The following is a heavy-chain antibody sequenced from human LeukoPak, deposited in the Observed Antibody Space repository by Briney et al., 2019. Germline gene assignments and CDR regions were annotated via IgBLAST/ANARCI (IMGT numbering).Heavy chain of an antibody. CDR2: INPNSGGT. CDR1: GYTFTGYY. J-gene: IGHJ5*02. D-gene: IGHD2-15*01. Sequence: ASVKVSCKASGYTFTGYYMHWVRQAPGQGLEWMGWINPNSGGTNYAQKFQGRVTMTRDTSIGTAYMELSRLRSDDTAVYYCARAEIIVANTLKFDPWGQGTLVTVSS. V-gene: IGHV1-2*02. CDR3: ARAEIIVANTLKFDP.